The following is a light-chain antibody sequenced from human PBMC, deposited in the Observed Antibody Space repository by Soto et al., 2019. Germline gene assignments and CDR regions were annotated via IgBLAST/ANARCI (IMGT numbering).Light chain of an antibody. V-gene: IGKV3-20*01. CDR2: GAS. CDR1: QSVSSSY. CDR3: QQYGSSPAP. Sequence: EIVLTQSPGTLSLSPGERATLSCRASQSVSSSYLAWYQQKPGQAPRLLIYGASSRATGIPDRFSGSGSGTDFTLTISRLEPEDFAVYYCQQYGSSPAPFGPGPNVDIK. J-gene: IGKJ3*01.